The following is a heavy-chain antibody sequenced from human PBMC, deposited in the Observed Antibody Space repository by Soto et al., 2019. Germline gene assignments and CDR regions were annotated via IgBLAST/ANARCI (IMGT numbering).Heavy chain of an antibody. CDR3: TRIGPEAAMRWYFDY. J-gene: IGHJ4*02. Sequence: EVQLVESGGGLVQAGRSLTLSCKTSGFTFGDYALNWVRQAPGRGLEWVGFIRATPGGGSEEYAASVKDRFTGSRDASSSTVYLQMVSVRAEDTAVYFCTRIGPEAAMRWYFDYWGQGTLVTVSS. V-gene: IGHV3-49*04. CDR1: GFTFGDYA. CDR2: IRATPGGGSE. D-gene: IGHD2-2*01.